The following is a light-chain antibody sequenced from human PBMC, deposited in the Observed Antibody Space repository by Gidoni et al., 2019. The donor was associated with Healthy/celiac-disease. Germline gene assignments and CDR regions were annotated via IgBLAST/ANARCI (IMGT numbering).Light chain of an antibody. Sequence: QSALPQPASVSGSPGPPITIACTGTSRDVGSYNLVSWYQQHPGKAPKLMIYEVSKRPSGVSNRFSGSKSGNTASLTIAGLQAEDEADYYCCSYAGSSTSYVVFGGGTKLTVL. V-gene: IGLV2-23*02. CDR3: CSYAGSSTSYVV. J-gene: IGLJ2*01. CDR2: EVS. CDR1: SRDVGSYNL.